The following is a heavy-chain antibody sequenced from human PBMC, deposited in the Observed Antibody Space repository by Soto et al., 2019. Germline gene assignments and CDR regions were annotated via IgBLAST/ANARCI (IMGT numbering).Heavy chain of an antibody. CDR2: IGTAGDA. D-gene: IGHD3-10*01. Sequence: EVQLVESGGGLVQPGGSLRLSCAASGFTFSSYDMHWVRQATGKGLEWVSAIGTAGDAYYPGSVKGRVTISRENAKNSWYLPKNSLRAEDTAVYYGARVLYGSGSDSNGNYYSGMDVWGQGTTVTVSS. V-gene: IGHV3-13*01. CDR3: ARVLYGSGSDSNGNYYSGMDV. J-gene: IGHJ6*02. CDR1: GFTFSSYD.